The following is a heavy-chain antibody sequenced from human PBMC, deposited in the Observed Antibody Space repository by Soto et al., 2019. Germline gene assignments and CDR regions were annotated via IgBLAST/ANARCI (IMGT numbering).Heavy chain of an antibody. CDR1: GGSISSGDYY. CDR2: IHYSGST. CDR3: AGRLAAIFDY. V-gene: IGHV4-30-4*01. Sequence: TLSLTCTVSGGSISSGDYYWSWIRQPPGKGLEWIGYIHYSGSTYYHPSLKSRVTISVDTSKNQFSLKLSSVTAADTAVYYCAGRLAAIFDYWGQGTWVTVSS. J-gene: IGHJ4*02. D-gene: IGHD3-9*01.